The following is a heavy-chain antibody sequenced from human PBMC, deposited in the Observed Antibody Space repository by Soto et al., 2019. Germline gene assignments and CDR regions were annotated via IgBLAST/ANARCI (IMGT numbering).Heavy chain of an antibody. CDR3: ARGRGAAADYFDF. CDR1: GYTFTGYY. V-gene: IGHV1-2*04. Sequence: ASVKVSCKASGYTFTGYYMHWVRQAPGQGLEWMGWINPNSGGTNYAQKFQGWVTISRDNAKNSLFLQMNSLRAEDTAVYYCARGRGAAADYFDFWGQGTLVTVSS. CDR2: INPNSGGT. J-gene: IGHJ4*02. D-gene: IGHD6-13*01.